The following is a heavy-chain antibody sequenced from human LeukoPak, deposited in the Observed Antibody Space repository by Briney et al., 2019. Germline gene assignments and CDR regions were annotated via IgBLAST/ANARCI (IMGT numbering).Heavy chain of an antibody. D-gene: IGHD4-17*01. Sequence: SQTLSLTCAISGDSVSSNSATRNWIRQSPSRGLEWLGRTYYRSKWYNDYAVSVKSRIIINPDTSKNQFSLQLNSVTPEDTAVYYCARTTTVTVFDYWGQGILVTVSS. CDR2: TYYRSKWYN. J-gene: IGHJ4*02. CDR3: ARTTTVTVFDY. CDR1: GDSVSSNSAT. V-gene: IGHV6-1*01.